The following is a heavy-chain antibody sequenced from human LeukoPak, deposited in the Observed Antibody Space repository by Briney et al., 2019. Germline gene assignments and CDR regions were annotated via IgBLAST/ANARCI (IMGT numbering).Heavy chain of an antibody. CDR3: ARDYCGGDCYFPNYYFDY. D-gene: IGHD2-21*02. J-gene: IGHJ4*02. CDR1: GFTFRNYE. Sequence: PGGSLRLSCAASGFTFRNYEMNWVRQAPGKGLEWLSYISSSGSTIYYADSVKGRFTISRDNAKNSLFLQLNSLRAEDTAVYYCARDYCGGDCYFPNYYFDYWGQGTLVTVSS. V-gene: IGHV3-48*03. CDR2: ISSSGSTI.